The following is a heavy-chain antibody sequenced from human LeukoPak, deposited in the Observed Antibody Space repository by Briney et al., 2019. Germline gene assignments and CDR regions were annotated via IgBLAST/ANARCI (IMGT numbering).Heavy chain of an antibody. D-gene: IGHD3-16*01. CDR3: TRASVVGVTGLPDY. Sequence: GGSLRLSCAASGFTFSSYAMSWVRRAPGKGLEWVSAIGTSGDSTYYADSVKGRFTISRDNSKNTLYLQMNSLKTEDTAVYYCTRASVVGVTGLPDYWGQGTLVTVSS. V-gene: IGHV3-23*01. CDR2: IGTSGDST. CDR1: GFTFSSYA. J-gene: IGHJ4*02.